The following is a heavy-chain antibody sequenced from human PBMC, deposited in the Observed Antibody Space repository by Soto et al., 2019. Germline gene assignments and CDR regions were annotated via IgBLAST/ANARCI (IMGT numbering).Heavy chain of an antibody. CDR2: IKQDGSEK. D-gene: IGHD3-3*01. V-gene: IGHV3-7*01. J-gene: IGHJ6*03. Sequence: GGSLRLSCAASGFTFSSYWMSWVRQAPGKGLEWVANIKQDGSEKYYVDSVKGRFTISRDNAKNSLYLQMNSLRAEDTAVYYCATEYYDFWSAMDVWGKGTTVTVSS. CDR1: GFTFSSYW. CDR3: ATEYYDFWSAMDV.